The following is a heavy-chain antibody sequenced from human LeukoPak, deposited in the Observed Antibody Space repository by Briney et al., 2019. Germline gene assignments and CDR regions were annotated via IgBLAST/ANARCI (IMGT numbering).Heavy chain of an antibody. V-gene: IGHV3-23*01. J-gene: IGHJ4*02. CDR1: GFTFTRFA. D-gene: IGHD3-3*01. CDR2: ISGNAART. Sequence: GGSLRLSCVASGFTFTRFAMNWVRQAPGKGLEWVSAISGNAARTYFAASVKGRFTISRDNSKNTLYLEMKSLRAEDTAISYCARVPFLEWLTYFDSWGQGLLVSVSS. CDR3: ARVPFLEWLTYFDS.